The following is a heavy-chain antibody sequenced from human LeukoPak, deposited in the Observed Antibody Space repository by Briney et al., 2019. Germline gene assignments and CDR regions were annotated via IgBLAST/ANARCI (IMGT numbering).Heavy chain of an antibody. D-gene: IGHD5-18*01. Sequence: GGSLRLSCAASGFTFSSYGMHWVRQAPGKGLEWVAVISYDGSNKYYADSVKGRFTISRDNSKNTLYLQMNSLRAEDTAVYYCAKVNFRGTAMVTDAFDIWGQGTMVTVSS. CDR3: AKVNFRGTAMVTDAFDI. CDR2: ISYDGSNK. V-gene: IGHV3-30*18. J-gene: IGHJ3*02. CDR1: GFTFSSYG.